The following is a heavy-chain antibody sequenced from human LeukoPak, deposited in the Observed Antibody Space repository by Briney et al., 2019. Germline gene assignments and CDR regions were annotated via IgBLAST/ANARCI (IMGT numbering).Heavy chain of an antibody. CDR3: AKGTDYYDSSGYSHGPFDI. J-gene: IGHJ3*02. Sequence: SETLSLTCSVSGDSISSYYWTWLRQPAGKGLEWIGRFYPSGSTNYNPSLKSRVTMSADTSKNQFSLKLRSVTVADTAVYYCAKGTDYYDSSGYSHGPFDIWGQGTMVTVSS. CDR2: FYPSGST. V-gene: IGHV4-4*07. D-gene: IGHD3-22*01. CDR1: GDSISSYY.